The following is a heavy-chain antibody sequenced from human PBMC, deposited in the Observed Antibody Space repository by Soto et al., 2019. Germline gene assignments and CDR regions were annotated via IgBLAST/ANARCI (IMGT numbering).Heavy chain of an antibody. CDR2: ISGSGRTT. J-gene: IGHJ6*03. Sequence: EVQLLESGGGLVQPGGSLRLSCAASGFTFGTYAMNWLRQAPGRGLECVSFISGSGRTTYYADSVKGRFTVSRDNSKNTMYLQMNSLRAEDTALSYCAKFRGPSYSYYYMDVWGKGTTVTVSS. D-gene: IGHD3-16*01. CDR3: AKFRGPSYSYYYMDV. CDR1: GFTFGTYA. V-gene: IGHV3-23*01.